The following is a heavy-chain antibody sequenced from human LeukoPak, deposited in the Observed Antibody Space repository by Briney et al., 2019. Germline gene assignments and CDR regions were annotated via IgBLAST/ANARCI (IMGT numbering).Heavy chain of an antibody. CDR2: ISGSGGST. D-gene: IGHD3-22*01. CDR1: GFTFSSYA. J-gene: IGHJ4*02. CDR3: AKIPGDSSGYYFDDY. Sequence: GGSLRLSCAASGFTFSSYAMSWVRQAPGKGLEWVSAISGSGGSTYYADSVKGRFTISRDDSKNTLYLQMNSLRAEDTAVYYCAKIPGDSSGYYFDDYWGQGTLVTVSS. V-gene: IGHV3-23*01.